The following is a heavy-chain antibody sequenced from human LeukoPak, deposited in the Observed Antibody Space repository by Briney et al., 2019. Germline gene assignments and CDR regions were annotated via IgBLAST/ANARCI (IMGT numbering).Heavy chain of an antibody. V-gene: IGHV3-23*01. Sequence: PGGSLRLSCAASGFTLSSYAMSWVRQAPGKGLEWVSAISGSGGSTYYADSVKGRFTISRDNSKNTLYLQMNSLRAEDTAVYYCAKYSNTAMVGFYYYYYYMDVWGKGTTVTVSS. CDR1: GFTLSSYA. D-gene: IGHD5-18*01. J-gene: IGHJ6*03. CDR2: ISGSGGST. CDR3: AKYSNTAMVGFYYYYYYMDV.